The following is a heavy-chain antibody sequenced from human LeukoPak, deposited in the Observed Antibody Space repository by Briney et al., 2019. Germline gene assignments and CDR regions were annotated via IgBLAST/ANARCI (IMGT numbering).Heavy chain of an antibody. J-gene: IGHJ1*01. CDR3: AKDLPNPGTSRHFQY. CDR1: GFTFTSYA. D-gene: IGHD2-8*01. V-gene: IGHV3-23*01. Sequence: GGSLRLSCAASGFTFTSYAMSWVRQALGKGLEWVSSISGSGGSTYYADSVKGRFTISRDNSKNTLYLQMNSLRAEDTAVYYCAKDLPNPGTSRHFQYWGQGTLVTVSS. CDR2: ISGSGGST.